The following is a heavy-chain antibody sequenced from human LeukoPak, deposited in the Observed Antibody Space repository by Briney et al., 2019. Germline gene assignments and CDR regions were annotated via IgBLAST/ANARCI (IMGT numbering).Heavy chain of an antibody. V-gene: IGHV3-7*01. Sequence: GGSLRLSCAAPGFTFSSYWMSWVRQAPGKGLEWVANIKQDGSEKYYVDSVKGRFTISRDNAKNSLYLQMNSLRAEDTAVYYCARGGILWFGELLYFDYWGQGTLVTVSS. CDR3: ARGGILWFGELLYFDY. D-gene: IGHD3-10*01. CDR2: IKQDGSEK. CDR1: GFTFSSYW. J-gene: IGHJ4*02.